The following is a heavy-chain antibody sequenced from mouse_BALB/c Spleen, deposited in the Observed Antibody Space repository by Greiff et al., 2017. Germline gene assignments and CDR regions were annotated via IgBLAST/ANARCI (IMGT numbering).Heavy chain of an antibody. J-gene: IGHJ3*01. CDR1: GFDFSRYW. D-gene: IGHD2-1*01. CDR3: ARRPFYYGNFWFAY. V-gene: IGHV4-1*02. CDR2: INPDSSTI. Sequence: EVKLVESGGGLVQPGGSLKLSCAASGFDFSRYWMSWVRQAPGKGLEWIGEINPDSSTINYTPSLKDKFIISRDNAKNTLYLQMSKVRSEDTALYYCARRPFYYGNFWFAYWGQGTLGTVSA.